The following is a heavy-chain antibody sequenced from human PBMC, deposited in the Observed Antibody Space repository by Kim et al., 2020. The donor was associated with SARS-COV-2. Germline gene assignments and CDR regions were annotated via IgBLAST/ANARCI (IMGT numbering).Heavy chain of an antibody. CDR3: ARHPGGGWFDP. Sequence: SETLSLTCTVSGASISTYYWSWIRQPPGKGLEWIAYIHSSGITKYNPSLDSRVTMSIDTSKNQFSLRLSSVTAADTAVYYCARHPGGGWFDPWGQGTLVTVSS. D-gene: IGHD3-16*01. CDR1: GASISTYY. J-gene: IGHJ5*02. CDR2: IHSSGIT. V-gene: IGHV4-59*08.